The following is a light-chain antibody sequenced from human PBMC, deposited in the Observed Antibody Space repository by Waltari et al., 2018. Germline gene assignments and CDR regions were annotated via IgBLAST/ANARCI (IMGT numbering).Light chain of an antibody. CDR2: DVS. Sequence: QSALTQPASVSGSPGQSITISCTGTSSDVGGYNYVSWYQQHPGKAPKLMIYDVSNRPSAVADRFSGSKSGNTASLTISGLQAEDEADYYCSSYTRSSTWVFGGGTKLTVL. CDR3: SSYTRSSTWV. CDR1: SSDVGGYNY. V-gene: IGLV2-14*03. J-gene: IGLJ3*02.